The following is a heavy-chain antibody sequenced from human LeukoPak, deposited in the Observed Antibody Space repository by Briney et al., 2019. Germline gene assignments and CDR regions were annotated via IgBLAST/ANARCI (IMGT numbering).Heavy chain of an antibody. D-gene: IGHD6-19*01. CDR3: ARDRRGWSGY. J-gene: IGHJ4*02. V-gene: IGHV3-7*01. CDR1: GFTLSDYW. Sequence: GGALRLSCAPSGFTLSDYWMSWVRDAPGKGLEWWDNINEEGSGQYYVDSVKVQFPISKDDAKSSLYLQMHSLRAEDPSVYYCARDRRGWSGYWPQGTPVSVSS. CDR2: INEEGSGQ.